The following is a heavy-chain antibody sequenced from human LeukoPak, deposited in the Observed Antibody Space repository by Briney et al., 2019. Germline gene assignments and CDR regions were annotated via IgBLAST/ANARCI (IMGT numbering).Heavy chain of an antibody. Sequence: SQTLSLTCTVAGGSISSGSYYCSWIRQPAGKGLEWIGRIYTSGSTNYNPSLKSRVTISVDTSKNQFSLKLSSVTAADTAVYYCARTYYYDSSGYYSLDYWGQGTLVTVSS. CDR1: GGSISSGSYY. D-gene: IGHD3-22*01. CDR2: IYTSGST. J-gene: IGHJ4*02. CDR3: ARTYYYDSSGYYSLDY. V-gene: IGHV4-61*02.